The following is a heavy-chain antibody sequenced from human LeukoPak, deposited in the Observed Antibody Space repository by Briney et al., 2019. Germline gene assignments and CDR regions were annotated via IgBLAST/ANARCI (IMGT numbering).Heavy chain of an antibody. V-gene: IGHV3-23*01. CDR3: AKNAMAGQAYYDY. Sequence: PGGSLRLSCAASGFTFSTYAMTWVRQAPGKGLEWVSAIDWTSGYIYYADSVKGRFTTSGDNSKNTLYLQMNSLRAEDTAIYYCAKNAMAGQAYYDYWGQGALVTVSS. CDR2: IDWTSGYI. CDR1: GFTFSTYA. D-gene: IGHD6-19*01. J-gene: IGHJ4*02.